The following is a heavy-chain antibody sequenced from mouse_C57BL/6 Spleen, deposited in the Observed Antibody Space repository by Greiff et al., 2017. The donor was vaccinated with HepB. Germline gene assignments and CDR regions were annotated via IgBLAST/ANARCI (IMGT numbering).Heavy chain of an antibody. CDR3: AREGSSGYVDY. CDR1: GYTFTDYY. Sequence: VQLQQSGAELVRPGASVKLSCKASGYTFTDYYINWVKQRSGQGLEWIARIYPGSGNTYYNEKFKGKATLTAEKSSSTAYMQLSSLTSEDSAVYFCAREGSSGYVDYWGQGTTLTVSS. J-gene: IGHJ2*01. V-gene: IGHV1-76*01. D-gene: IGHD3-2*02. CDR2: IYPGSGNT.